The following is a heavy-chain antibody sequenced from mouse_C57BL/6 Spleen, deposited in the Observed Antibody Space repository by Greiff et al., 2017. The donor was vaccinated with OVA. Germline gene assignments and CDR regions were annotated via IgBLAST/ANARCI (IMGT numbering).Heavy chain of an antibody. Sequence: QVQLQQPGAELVMPGASVKLSCKASGYTFTSYWMHWVKQRPGQGLEWIGEIDPSDSYTNYNQKFKGKSTLTVDKSSSTAYMQLSSLTSEDSAVYYCARRGYYGSPSYWYFDVWGTGTTVTVSS. CDR3: ARRGYYGSPSYWYFDV. V-gene: IGHV1-69*01. D-gene: IGHD1-1*01. CDR1: GYTFTSYW. J-gene: IGHJ1*03. CDR2: IDPSDSYT.